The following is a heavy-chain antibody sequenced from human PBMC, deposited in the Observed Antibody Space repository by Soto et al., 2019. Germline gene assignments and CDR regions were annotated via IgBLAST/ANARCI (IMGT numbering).Heavy chain of an antibody. CDR2: INPNNGGT. V-gene: IGHV1-2*02. CDR3: TRGASSGWSPSDF. J-gene: IGHJ4*02. Sequence: AASLKVSCKASGYIFTGYYMHWVRQAPGQGLEWMGWINPNNGGTNYAQKFQGRVTMTRDTSISTAYLELSGLTSDDTAVYYCTRGASSGWSPSDFWGQGTLVTVSS. D-gene: IGHD6-19*01. CDR1: GYIFTGYY.